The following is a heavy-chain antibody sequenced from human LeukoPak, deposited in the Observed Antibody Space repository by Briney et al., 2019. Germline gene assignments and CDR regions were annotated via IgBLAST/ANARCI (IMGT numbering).Heavy chain of an antibody. V-gene: IGHV5-51*01. CDR2: IYPGDSDT. CDR3: ARSPPSSYCTSTSCYPRHFDY. Sequence: GESLNISCKSFGYSFTDHWVAWVRQMPGKGPEWMGIIYPGDSDTRYSPSFQGQVTISADRSAATAFLHVNSLKASDTAIYYCARSPPSSYCTSTSCYPRHFDYWGQGTLVTVSS. D-gene: IGHD2-2*01. J-gene: IGHJ4*02. CDR1: GYSFTDHW.